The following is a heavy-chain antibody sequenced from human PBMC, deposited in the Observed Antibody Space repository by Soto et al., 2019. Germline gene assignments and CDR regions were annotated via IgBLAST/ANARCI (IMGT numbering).Heavy chain of an antibody. Sequence: LRLSCAASGFTVSSNYMSWVRQAPGEGLEWVSVIYSGGSTYYADSVKGRFTISRDNARNSLSLQMNSLRDDDTAVYYCAKGRVDTAYFDCWGQGSLVTVSS. CDR1: GFTVSSNY. V-gene: IGHV3-53*01. CDR2: IYSGGST. J-gene: IGHJ4*02. CDR3: AKGRVDTAYFDC. D-gene: IGHD2-15*01.